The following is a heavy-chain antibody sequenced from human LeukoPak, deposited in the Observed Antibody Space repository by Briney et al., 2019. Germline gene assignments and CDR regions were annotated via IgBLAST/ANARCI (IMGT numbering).Heavy chain of an antibody. CDR1: GFTFTSSV. J-gene: IGHJ4*02. CDR2: IVVGSGNT. CDR3: AAAVAGTSLFDY. D-gene: IGHD6-19*01. Sequence: ASVKVSCKASGFTFTSSVSQWVRQARGQRLEWMGWIVVGSGNTNYAQKFQERVTITRDMSTSTAYMELSSLRSEDTAVYYCAAAVAGTSLFDYWGQGTLVTVSS. V-gene: IGHV1-58*02.